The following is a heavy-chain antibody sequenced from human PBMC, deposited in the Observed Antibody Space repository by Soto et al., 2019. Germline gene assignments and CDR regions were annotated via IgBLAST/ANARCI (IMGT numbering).Heavy chain of an antibody. CDR2: ISATGGGT. D-gene: IGHD3-16*01. CDR1: GFKFSNYA. V-gene: IGHV3-23*01. J-gene: IGHJ4*02. CDR3: AKDRRAGGNSAFYFDF. Sequence: QPGGSLRLSCAASGFKFSNYAMSWFRQAPGKGLEWVSLISATGGGTYYADSVKGRFTISRDNSHNTLYLQVHSLTAEDTAVYYCAKDRRAGGNSAFYFDFWGQGAQVTVSS.